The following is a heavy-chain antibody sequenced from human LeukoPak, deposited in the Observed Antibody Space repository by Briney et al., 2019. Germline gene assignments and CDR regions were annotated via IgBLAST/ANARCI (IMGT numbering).Heavy chain of an antibody. D-gene: IGHD6-19*01. V-gene: IGHV3-9*03. J-gene: IGHJ4*02. CDR2: ISWNSGSI. Sequence: PGRSLRLSCGASGFTFDDYSMHWVRQATGKGLEGGSGISWNSGSIGYADSVKGRFTISRDNAKNSLYLQMNSLRAEDMALYYCAKGYSSGWGASAFDYWGQGTLVTVSS. CDR1: GFTFDDYS. CDR3: AKGYSSGWGASAFDY.